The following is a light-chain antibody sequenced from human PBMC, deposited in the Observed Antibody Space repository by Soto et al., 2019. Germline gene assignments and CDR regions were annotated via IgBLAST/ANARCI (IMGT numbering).Light chain of an antibody. J-gene: IGKJ1*01. CDR1: QDISHW. CDR3: QQGKSFPWT. V-gene: IGKV1-12*01. Sequence: DIQMTQSPSSVSASVGERVTITCRASQDISHWLAWFQQRPGKAPNLLISTVSTLQSVVPSRFSGSGSGTDFTLTISSLQPEDFATYYCQQGKSFPWTFGQGTKVEIK. CDR2: TVS.